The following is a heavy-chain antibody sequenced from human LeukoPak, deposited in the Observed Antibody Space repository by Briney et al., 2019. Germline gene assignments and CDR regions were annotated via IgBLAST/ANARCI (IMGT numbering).Heavy chain of an antibody. J-gene: IGHJ3*02. D-gene: IGHD7-27*01. Sequence: PGGSLRLSCAASGFTFNKYTMHWVRQAPGKGLEWVGVVLYDGSKKNNADSVRGRFTISRDNSKNMMYVQMNSLRPQDTALYYCAGDNWGGAFDIWGQGTMVTVSS. CDR2: VLYDGSKK. CDR1: GFTFNKYT. CDR3: AGDNWGGAFDI. V-gene: IGHV3-30*04.